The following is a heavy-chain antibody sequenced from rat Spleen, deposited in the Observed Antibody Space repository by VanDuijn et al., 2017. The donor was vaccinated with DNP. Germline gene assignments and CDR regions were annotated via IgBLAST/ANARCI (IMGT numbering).Heavy chain of an antibody. CDR1: GFTFNNYW. CDR2: ITNTGGST. J-gene: IGHJ4*01. Sequence: EVQLVESGGGLVQPGRSLKLSCVASGFTFNNYWMTWIRQAPGKGLEWVASITNTGGSTYYPDSVKGRFTISRDNAKSTLYLQMNSLRSEDTATYYCTRDLLNYYDGSYYYPPGYVMDAWGQGASVTVSS. D-gene: IGHD1-12*02. CDR3: TRDLLNYYDGSYYYPPGYVMDA. V-gene: IGHV5-31*01.